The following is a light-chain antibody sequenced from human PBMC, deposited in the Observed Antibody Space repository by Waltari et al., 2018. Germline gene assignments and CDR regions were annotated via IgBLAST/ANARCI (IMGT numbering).Light chain of an antibody. V-gene: IGKV1-39*01. Sequence: IQMTQSPPSLSASVGDTVTITCRASQSLNTYLNWYQQKPGKAPKLLIYDESSLQSGVPSRFSGSGSGTDFTLTISSLQPEDFATYYCQQSYSTPRTFGHGTKVEI. J-gene: IGKJ1*01. CDR2: DES. CDR1: QSLNTY. CDR3: QQSYSTPRT.